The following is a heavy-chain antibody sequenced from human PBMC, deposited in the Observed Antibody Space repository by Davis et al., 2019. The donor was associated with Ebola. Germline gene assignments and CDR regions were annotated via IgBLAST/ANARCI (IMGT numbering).Heavy chain of an antibody. V-gene: IGHV4-34*01. Sequence: MPGGSLRLSCAVYGGSFSDYYWSWIRQPPGKGLEWIGEINHSGSTNYNPSLKSRVTISVDTSKNQFSLKLSSVTAADTAVYYCARGRNFDYWGQGTLVTVSS. CDR2: INHSGST. J-gene: IGHJ4*02. CDR1: GGSFSDYY. CDR3: ARGRNFDY.